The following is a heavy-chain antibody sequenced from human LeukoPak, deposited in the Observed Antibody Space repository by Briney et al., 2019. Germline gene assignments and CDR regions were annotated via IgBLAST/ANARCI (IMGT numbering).Heavy chain of an antibody. CDR1: GGSISGYY. J-gene: IGHJ4*02. D-gene: IGHD3-3*01. CDR2: IYYGGST. V-gene: IGHV4-59*01. Sequence: SETLSLTCTVSGGSISGYYWTWIRQPPGRGLEWTGYIYYGGSTKYNPSLKSRVTISVDTSKNQFSLKLTSLTAADTAVYYCARRGGWSGQSFDYWGQGTLVTVSS. CDR3: ARRGGWSGQSFDY.